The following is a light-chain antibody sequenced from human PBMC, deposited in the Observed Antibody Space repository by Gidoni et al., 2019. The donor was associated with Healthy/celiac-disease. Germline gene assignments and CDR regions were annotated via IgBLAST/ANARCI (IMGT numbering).Light chain of an antibody. Sequence: DIQMTQSPSTLSASVGDSVTITCRASQSISSGLAWYQQKPGKAPKLLIYKASSLESGVPSRFSGSGSGTEFTLTISSLQPDDFATYYCQQYNSPWTFGQXTKVEIK. CDR2: KAS. V-gene: IGKV1-5*03. J-gene: IGKJ1*01. CDR1: QSISSG. CDR3: QQYNSPWT.